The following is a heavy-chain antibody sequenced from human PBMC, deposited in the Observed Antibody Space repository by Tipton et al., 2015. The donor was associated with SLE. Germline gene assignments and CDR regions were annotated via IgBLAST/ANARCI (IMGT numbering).Heavy chain of an antibody. CDR3: AKDAHYNWLISGNWFDP. J-gene: IGHJ5*02. D-gene: IGHD3-9*01. Sequence: TLSLTCTVSRGSINYHYWSWIRQPPGKGLEWIGYIYYSGTTNYNPSLKSRVTMSIDTSKNEFSLKLRSVTAADTAIYHCAKDAHYNWLISGNWFDPWGQGSLVTVSS. CDR1: RGSINYHY. V-gene: IGHV4-59*11. CDR2: IYYSGTT.